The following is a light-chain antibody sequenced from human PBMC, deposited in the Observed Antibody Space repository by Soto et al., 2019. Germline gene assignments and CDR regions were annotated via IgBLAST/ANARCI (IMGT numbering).Light chain of an antibody. CDR3: QSYDSSLSAWV. V-gene: IGLV1-40*01. J-gene: IGLJ7*01. CDR1: SSNIGAGYD. CDR2: ANS. Sequence: QSVLTQPPSVSGAPGQRVTISCTGSSSNIGAGYDVHWYSQLPGTAPKLLIYANSNRPSGVPDRFSGSKSGTSASLAITGLQAEDEADYYCQSYDSSLSAWVFGGGTQLTVL.